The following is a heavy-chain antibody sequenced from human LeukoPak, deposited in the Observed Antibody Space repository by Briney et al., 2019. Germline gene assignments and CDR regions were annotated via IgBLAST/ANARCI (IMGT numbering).Heavy chain of an antibody. V-gene: IGHV1-69*05. CDR1: VGTFSSYA. D-gene: IGHD2-2*01. CDR3: ARVTLGVPAAIGLGYYYYMDV. CDR2: IIVIFGTA. Sequence: PVKVSCKASVGTFSSYAISWVRQAPGQGLEWMGGIIVIFGTANYAQKFQGRVTITTDESTSTAYMELSSLRSEDTAVYYCARVTLGVPAAIGLGYYYYMDVWGKGTTVTVSS. J-gene: IGHJ6*03.